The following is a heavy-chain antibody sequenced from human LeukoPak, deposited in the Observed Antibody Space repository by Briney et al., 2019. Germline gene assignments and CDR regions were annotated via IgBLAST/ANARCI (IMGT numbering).Heavy chain of an antibody. CDR2: ISSSGSII. V-gene: IGHV3-48*03. D-gene: IGHD2-15*01. Sequence: PGTSLRLSCAASGFTFSSYEMNWVRQAPGKGLEWVSYISSSGSIIYYADSVKGRFTISRDNAKNSLYLQMNSLRAEDTAVYYCARTGCSGGSCYYYYMDVWGKGTTVTISS. CDR3: ARTGCSGGSCYYYYMDV. CDR1: GFTFSSYE. J-gene: IGHJ6*03.